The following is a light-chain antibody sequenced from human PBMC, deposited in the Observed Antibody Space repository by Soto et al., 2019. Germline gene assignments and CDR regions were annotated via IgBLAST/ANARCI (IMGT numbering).Light chain of an antibody. J-gene: IGKJ5*01. CDR3: QQYGSSPPIT. V-gene: IGKV3-20*01. CDR1: QSVSSNY. Sequence: EIVLTQSPGTLSLSPGERATLSCRASQSVSSNYLAWYQQKPGHAPRLLIYGASSRATGIPDSFSGSGSGTDFTLTISRLEPEDFAVYYCQQYGSSPPITFGQGTRLEIK. CDR2: GAS.